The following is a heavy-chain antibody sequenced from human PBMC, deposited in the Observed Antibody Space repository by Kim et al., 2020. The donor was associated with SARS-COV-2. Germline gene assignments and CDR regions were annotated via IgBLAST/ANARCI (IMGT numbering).Heavy chain of an antibody. CDR2: IYHSGST. Sequence: SETLSLTCAVSGGSISSGGYSWSWIRQPPGKGLEWIGYIYHSGSTYYNPSLKSRVTISVDRSKNQFSLKLSSVTAADTAVYYCARDQGYGDYSSPWYFDLWGRGTLVTVSS. CDR3: ARDQGYGDYSSPWYFDL. D-gene: IGHD4-17*01. CDR1: GGSISSGGYS. V-gene: IGHV4-30-2*01. J-gene: IGHJ2*01.